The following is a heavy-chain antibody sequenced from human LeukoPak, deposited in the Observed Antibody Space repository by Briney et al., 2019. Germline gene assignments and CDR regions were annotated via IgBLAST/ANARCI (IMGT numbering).Heavy chain of an antibody. Sequence: GESLKISCKGSGYNFTSYWIGWVRQMPGKGLEWMGIIYPGDSDTRYSPSFQGQVTISADKSISTAYLQWSSLKASDTSMYYCASFRAGGQWPVDYWGQGTLVTVSS. D-gene: IGHD6-19*01. CDR3: ASFRAGGQWPVDY. J-gene: IGHJ4*02. CDR1: GYNFTSYW. V-gene: IGHV5-51*01. CDR2: IYPGDSDT.